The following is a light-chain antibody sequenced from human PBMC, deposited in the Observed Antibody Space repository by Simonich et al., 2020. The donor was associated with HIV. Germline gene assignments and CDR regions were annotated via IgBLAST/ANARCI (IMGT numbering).Light chain of an antibody. V-gene: IGKV4-1*01. CDR1: QKVLYSSNNKNS. CDR2: WAS. J-gene: IGKJ2*01. CDR3: QQYYTTPYT. Sequence: DIVMTQSPDSLAVSLGERATINCKSSQKVLYSSNNKNSSTWYQQKPGQPPKLLIYWASTRESGVPDRFSGRGSGTDFTLTISSLQAEDVAVYYCQQYYTTPYTFGQGTKLEIK.